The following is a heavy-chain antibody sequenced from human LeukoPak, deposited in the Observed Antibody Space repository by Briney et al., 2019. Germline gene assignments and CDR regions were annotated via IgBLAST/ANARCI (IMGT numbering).Heavy chain of an antibody. CDR3: AKEGAVAGTYFDY. CDR1: GYTFTSYY. D-gene: IGHD6-19*01. Sequence: GASVKVSCKASGYTFTSYYMHWVRQAPGQGLEWMGIINPSGGSTSYAQKFQGRVTMTRDTSTSTVYMELSSLRAEDTALYYCAKEGAVAGTYFDYWGQGTLVTVSS. V-gene: IGHV1-46*01. J-gene: IGHJ4*02. CDR2: INPSGGST.